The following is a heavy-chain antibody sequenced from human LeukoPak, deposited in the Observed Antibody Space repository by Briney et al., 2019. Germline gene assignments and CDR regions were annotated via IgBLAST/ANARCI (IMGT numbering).Heavy chain of an antibody. J-gene: IGHJ3*02. V-gene: IGHV3-48*04. CDR1: GFTFSSYS. CDR3: ARSRPSSHIVVVVGASRVAFDI. D-gene: IGHD2-21*01. CDR2: ISSSSSAI. Sequence: GSLRLSCAASGFTFSSYSMNWVRRAPGKGLEWVSYISSSSSAIYYADSVKGRFTISRDNAKNSLYLQMNSLRAEDTAVYYCARSRPSSHIVVVVGASRVAFDIWGQGIMVTVSS.